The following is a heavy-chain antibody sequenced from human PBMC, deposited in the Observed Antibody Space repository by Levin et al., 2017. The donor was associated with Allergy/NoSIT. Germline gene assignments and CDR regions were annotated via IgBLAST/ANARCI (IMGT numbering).Heavy chain of an antibody. CDR3: ARRSSGSHYNFDY. J-gene: IGHJ4*02. CDR2: IYQSGSS. CDR1: GGSISSSNG. D-gene: IGHD3-10*01. Sequence: PGGSLRLSCAVSGGSISSSNGWSWVRQPPGKGLEWIGDIYQSGSSNYNSPLKSRASISVDKSQSQFSLTLSSVTAADTAVYYCARRSSGSHYNFDYWGQGTLVTVSS. V-gene: IGHV4-4*02.